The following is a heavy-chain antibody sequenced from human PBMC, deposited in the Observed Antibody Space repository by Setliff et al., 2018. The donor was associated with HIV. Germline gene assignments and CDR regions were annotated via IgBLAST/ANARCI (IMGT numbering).Heavy chain of an antibody. V-gene: IGHV3-66*01. D-gene: IGHD3-16*01. CDR3: AREDLGGAPDY. J-gene: IGHJ4*02. CDR2: INNSGTT. Sequence: GGSLRLSCTASGFTFRDYYMSWIRQAPGKGLEWVSVINNSGTTKYADSVKGRFTIPRDIFKNTLYLQMDSLRAEDTGVYYCAREDLGGAPDYWGQGTLVTVSS. CDR1: GFTFRDYY.